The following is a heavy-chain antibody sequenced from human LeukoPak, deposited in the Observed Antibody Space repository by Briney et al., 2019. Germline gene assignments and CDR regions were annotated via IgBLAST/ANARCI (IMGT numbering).Heavy chain of an antibody. CDR3: ARDLAVAGTTLNWFDP. CDR2: IYYSGST. D-gene: IGHD6-19*01. V-gene: IGHV4-59*01. CDR1: GGSISSYY. J-gene: IGHJ5*02. Sequence: SETLSLTCTVSGGSISSYYWSWIRQPPGKGLEWIGYIYYSGSTNYNPSLKSRVTISVDTSKNQFSLKLSSATAADTAVYYCARDLAVAGTTLNWFDPWGQGTLVTVSS.